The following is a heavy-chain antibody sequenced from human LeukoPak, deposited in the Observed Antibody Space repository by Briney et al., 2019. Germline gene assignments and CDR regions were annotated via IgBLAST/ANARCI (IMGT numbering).Heavy chain of an antibody. D-gene: IGHD2-2*01. CDR3: ARVQAYCTSTSCLDY. CDR1: GYTFTSYD. J-gene: IGHJ4*02. CDR2: MNPNSGNT. V-gene: IGHV1-8*03. Sequence: EASVKVSCKASGYTFTSYDINWVRQATGQGLEWMGWMNPNSGNTGYAQKFQGRVTITRNTSISTAYMELRSLRSDDTAVYYCARVQAYCTSTSCLDYWGQGTLVTVSS.